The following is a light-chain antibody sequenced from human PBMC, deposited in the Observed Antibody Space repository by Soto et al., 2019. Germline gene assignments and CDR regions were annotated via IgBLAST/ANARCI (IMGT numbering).Light chain of an antibody. Sequence: IKMYQSPSALSAYVGHRITITCLASQSISSWLAWYQQKPGKAPKLLIYKASTLKSGVPSRFSGSGSGTEFTLTISSLQPDDFATYYCQQYNSYPYTLGQGTRLEIK. J-gene: IGKJ5*01. CDR1: QSISSW. V-gene: IGKV1-5*03. CDR2: KAS. CDR3: QQYNSYPYT.